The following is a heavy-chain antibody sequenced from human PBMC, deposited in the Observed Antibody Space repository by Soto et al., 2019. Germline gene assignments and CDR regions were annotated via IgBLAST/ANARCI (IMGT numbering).Heavy chain of an antibody. J-gene: IGHJ4*02. D-gene: IGHD3-16*01. V-gene: IGHV3-30-3*01. CDR2: ISYDGSNK. CDR1: GFTFSSYA. CDR3: ARDRGGSGYFDY. Sequence: GGSLRLSCAASGFTFSSYAMHWVRQAPGKGLEWVAVISYDGSNKYYADSVKGRFTISRDNSKNTLYLQMNSLRAEDTAVYYCARDRGGSGYFDYWGQGTLVTVSS.